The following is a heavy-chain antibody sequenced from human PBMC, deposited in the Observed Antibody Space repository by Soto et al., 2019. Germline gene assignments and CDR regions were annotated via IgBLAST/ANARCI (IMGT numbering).Heavy chain of an antibody. D-gene: IGHD2-21*02. CDR2: IFSNDEK. V-gene: IGHV2-26*01. J-gene: IGHJ5*02. Sequence: QVTLKESGPVLVKPTETLTLTCTVSGFSLSNARMGVSWIRQPPGKALEWLAHIFSNDEKSYSTSLKSRLTISKDTSKSQVVLTMTNMDPVDTATYYCARIHIVVVTATLTLNWFDPWGQGTLVTVSS. CDR3: ARIHIVVVTATLTLNWFDP. CDR1: GFSLSNARMG.